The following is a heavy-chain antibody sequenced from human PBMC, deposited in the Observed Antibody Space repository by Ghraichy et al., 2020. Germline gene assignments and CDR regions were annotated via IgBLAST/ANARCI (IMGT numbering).Heavy chain of an antibody. CDR3: ARESRYSSGRTFDY. Sequence: SQTLSLTCTVSGGSISSGDYYWNWIRQHPGKGLEWIGYIYYSGSTYYNPSLKSRVTISVDTSKNQFSLKLSSVTAADTAVYYCARESRYSSGRTFDYWGQGTLVTVSS. CDR1: GGSISSGDYY. CDR2: IYYSGST. V-gene: IGHV4-31*03. J-gene: IGHJ4*02. D-gene: IGHD6-19*01.